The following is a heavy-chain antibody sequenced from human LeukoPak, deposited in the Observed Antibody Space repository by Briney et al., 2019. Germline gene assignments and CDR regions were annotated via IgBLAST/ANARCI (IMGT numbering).Heavy chain of an antibody. D-gene: IGHD1-1*01. V-gene: IGHV4-59*01. CDR2: IHYSGST. CDR1: GDSIIGYY. CDR3: ARGERLGPDF. J-gene: IGHJ4*02. Sequence: PSETLSLTCTVSGDSIIGYYWSWIRQPPGKGLEWIGYIHYSGSTKYNPSLQSRVTISVDTSRSHFSLKLSSATAADTAVYYCARGERLGPDFWGQGTLVTVSS.